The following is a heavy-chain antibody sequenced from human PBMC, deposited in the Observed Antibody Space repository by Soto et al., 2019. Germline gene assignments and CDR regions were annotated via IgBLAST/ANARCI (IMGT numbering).Heavy chain of an antibody. D-gene: IGHD6-6*01. CDR3: ARDRSSSPTLDAFDI. V-gene: IGHV4-30-4*01. Sequence: QVQLQESGPGLVKPSQTLSLTCTVSGGSISSGDYYWSWIRQPSGKGLEWIGYIYYSGSTYYNPSLKSRVTISVDTSTNQFSLKLSSVTAADTAVYYCARDRSSSPTLDAFDIWGQGTMVTVSS. CDR2: IYYSGST. J-gene: IGHJ3*02. CDR1: GGSISSGDYY.